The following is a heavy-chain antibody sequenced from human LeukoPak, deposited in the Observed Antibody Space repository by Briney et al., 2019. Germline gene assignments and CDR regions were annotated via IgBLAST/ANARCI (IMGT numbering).Heavy chain of an antibody. CDR2: IYYSGST. Sequence: SETLSLTCTVSGGSISSYYGSWVRQPPGKGLEWVGYIYYSGSTNYNPSLKSRVTISVDTSKNQFSLKLSCVTAADTAVYYCARQGGGNKNGMDVWGQGTTVTVSS. J-gene: IGHJ6*02. D-gene: IGHD4-23*01. CDR1: GGSISSYY. CDR3: ARQGGGNKNGMDV. V-gene: IGHV4-59*08.